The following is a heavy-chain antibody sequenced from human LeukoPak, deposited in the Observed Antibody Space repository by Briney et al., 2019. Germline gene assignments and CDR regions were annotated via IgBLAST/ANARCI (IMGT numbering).Heavy chain of an antibody. J-gene: IGHJ5*02. CDR2: IWYDGSNK. CDR3: ARDQAGATTS. CDR1: GFKFSIYG. V-gene: IGHV3-33*01. Sequence: TGGSLRLSCAASGFKFSIYGMHWVRQAPGKGLEWVALIWYDGSNKYYADSVEGRFTISRDNSKNTLYLQMNSLRAEDSAVYYCARDQAGATTSWGQGALVTVSS. D-gene: IGHD1-26*01.